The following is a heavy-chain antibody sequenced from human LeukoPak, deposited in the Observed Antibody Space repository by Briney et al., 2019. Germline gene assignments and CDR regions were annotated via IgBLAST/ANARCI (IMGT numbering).Heavy chain of an antibody. Sequence: ASVKVSCKASGYTFTSYYMHWVRQAPGQGLEWMGIINPSGGSTSYAQKFQGRVTMATDTSTSTAYMELRSLRSDDTAVYYCARDSPRFDYGGDAFDIWGQGTMVTVSS. CDR2: INPSGGST. J-gene: IGHJ3*02. D-gene: IGHD4-23*01. CDR1: GYTFTSYY. V-gene: IGHV1-46*01. CDR3: ARDSPRFDYGGDAFDI.